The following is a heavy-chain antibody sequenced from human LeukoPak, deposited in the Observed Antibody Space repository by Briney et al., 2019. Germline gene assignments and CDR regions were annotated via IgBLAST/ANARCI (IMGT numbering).Heavy chain of an antibody. V-gene: IGHV1-2*02. CDR1: GYTFTGYY. D-gene: IGHD3-22*01. CDR2: INPTSGGT. CDR3: AREFDSSGYYQHDAFDI. J-gene: IGHJ3*02. Sequence: ASVKVSCKASGYTFTGYYMHWVRQAPGQGLEWMGWINPTSGGTNYAQKFQGRVTMTRDTSISTAYMELSRLRSDDTAVYYCAREFDSSGYYQHDAFDIWGQGTMVTVSS.